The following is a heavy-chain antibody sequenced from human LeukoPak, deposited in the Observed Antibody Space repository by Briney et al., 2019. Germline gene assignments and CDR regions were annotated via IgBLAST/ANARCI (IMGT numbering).Heavy chain of an antibody. J-gene: IGHJ4*02. CDR1: GFTFNNYA. D-gene: IGHD6-19*01. V-gene: IGHV3-23*01. CDR3: AKTTAGYSSGRFPGWPVDY. Sequence: GGSLRLSCAASGFTFNNYAVSWFRQAPGKGLEWVSAISGSAGSTYYADSVKGRFTISRDNSKNAVYLQMSSLTTEDTAVYYCAKTTAGYSSGRFPGWPVDYWGQGTLVSVSS. CDR2: ISGSAGST.